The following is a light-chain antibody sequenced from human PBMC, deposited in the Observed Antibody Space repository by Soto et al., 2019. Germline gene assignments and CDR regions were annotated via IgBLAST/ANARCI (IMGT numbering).Light chain of an antibody. CDR1: QSINSN. Sequence: TQSPVNLTESPGDRDTLSCRASQSINSNLAWYQQQPGQAPKLLIYAASTWATAVPDRFSGSGSGTDFTLTITSLQSEDIAPYYCQQYDDRPITFGQGTRLEIK. CDR2: AAS. J-gene: IGKJ5*01. V-gene: IGKV3-15*01. CDR3: QQYDDRPIT.